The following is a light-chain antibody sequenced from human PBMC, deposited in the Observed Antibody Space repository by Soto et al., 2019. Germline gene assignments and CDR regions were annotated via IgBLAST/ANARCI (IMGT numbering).Light chain of an antibody. Sequence: EIVLTQSPATLSLYPGERATLSCRASQSVSSYLAWYQQKFGQAPRLLIYDASNRATGVPARFSGSGSGTEFTLTISSLQSDDYAVYHCQQYGSSPTTFGQGSNVDIK. CDR1: QSVSSY. V-gene: IGKV3-11*01. J-gene: IGKJ1*01. CDR3: QQYGSSPTT. CDR2: DAS.